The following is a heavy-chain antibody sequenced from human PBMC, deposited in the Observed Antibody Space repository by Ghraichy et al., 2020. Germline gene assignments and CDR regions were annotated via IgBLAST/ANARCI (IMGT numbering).Heavy chain of an antibody. Sequence: LSLTCAASGFTFSSYWMSWVRQAPGKGLEWVANIKQDGSEKYYVDSVKGRFTLSRDNAKNSLYLQMNSLRAEDTAVYYCGITGDYSDYWGQGTLVTVSS. CDR2: IKQDGSEK. V-gene: IGHV3-7*01. J-gene: IGHJ4*02. CDR1: GFTFSSYW. D-gene: IGHD5-24*01. CDR3: GITGDYSDY.